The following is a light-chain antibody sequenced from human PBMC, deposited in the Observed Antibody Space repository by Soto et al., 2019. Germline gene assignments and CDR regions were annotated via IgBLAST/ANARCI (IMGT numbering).Light chain of an antibody. J-gene: IGLJ1*01. CDR2: END. CDR1: SSNIGEYY. Sequence: QSVLTQPPSVSAAPGQKVTMSCSGSSSNIGEYYVSWHQQLPGTAPKLLIYENDKRPSGIPDRVSGSKSGTSATLDITGLQTGDEADYYCGTWDSSLTTFVFGTGTKVTVL. CDR3: GTWDSSLTTFV. V-gene: IGLV1-51*02.